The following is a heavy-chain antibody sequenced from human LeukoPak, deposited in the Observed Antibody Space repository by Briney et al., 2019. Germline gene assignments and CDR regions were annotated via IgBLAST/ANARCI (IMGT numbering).Heavy chain of an antibody. CDR1: GYTFTSYY. CDR3: ARDLLRYFDWLLIYYYYGMDV. Sequence: GASVKVSCKASGYTFTSYYMHWVRQAPGQGLEWMGLINPSGGSTSYAQKFQGRVTMTRDTSTSTVYMELSSLRSEDTAVYYCARDLLRYFDWLLIYYYYGMDVWGQGTTVTVSS. V-gene: IGHV1-46*01. CDR2: INPSGGST. J-gene: IGHJ6*02. D-gene: IGHD3-9*01.